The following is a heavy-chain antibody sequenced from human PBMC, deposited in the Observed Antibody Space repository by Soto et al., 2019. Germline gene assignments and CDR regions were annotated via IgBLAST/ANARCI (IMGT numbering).Heavy chain of an antibody. V-gene: IGHV1-69*01. J-gene: IGHJ3*02. Sequence: QVQLVQSGAEVKKPGSSVKVSCKASGGTFSSYAISWVRQALGQGLEWMGGIIPIFGTANYAQKFQGRVTITADESTSTAYMELSSLRSEDTAVYYCARAHSGSYYAQEAFDIWGQGTMVTVSS. D-gene: IGHD1-26*01. CDR1: GGTFSSYA. CDR2: IIPIFGTA. CDR3: ARAHSGSYYAQEAFDI.